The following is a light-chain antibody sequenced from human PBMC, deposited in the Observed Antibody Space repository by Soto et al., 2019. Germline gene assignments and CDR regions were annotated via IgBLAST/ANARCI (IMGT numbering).Light chain of an antibody. Sequence: DIQMTQSPSSLSASVGDRVTITCRASQSISSYLNWYQQKPGKAPKLLIYAASSLQRGVPSRFSGSGSGTDFTLTISSLQPEDFATYYCQQSDSTPYTFGQGTKLEI. J-gene: IGKJ2*01. CDR1: QSISSY. CDR2: AAS. CDR3: QQSDSTPYT. V-gene: IGKV1-39*01.